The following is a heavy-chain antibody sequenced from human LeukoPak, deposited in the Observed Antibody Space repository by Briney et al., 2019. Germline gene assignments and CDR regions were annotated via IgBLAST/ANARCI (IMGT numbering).Heavy chain of an antibody. CDR2: ISSNGDTT. J-gene: IGHJ3*02. CDR1: GFTFSTFP. V-gene: IGHV3-64D*06. CDR3: VKALTDDAFDI. Sequence: PGGSLKLFCSASGFTFSTFPMHWVRQAPGKGLEYFSAISSNGDTTYYADSVKGRFTISRDNSKNTLYLQMSSLRPEDTAVYYCVKALTDDAFDIWGQGTMVIVSS.